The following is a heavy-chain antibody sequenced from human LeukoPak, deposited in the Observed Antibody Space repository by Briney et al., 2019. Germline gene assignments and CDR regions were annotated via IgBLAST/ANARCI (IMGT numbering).Heavy chain of an antibody. J-gene: IGHJ6*03. CDR1: GYTFTSYG. D-gene: IGHD3-3*01. V-gene: IGHV1-69*06. CDR2: IIPIFDTP. CDR3: AREGDRDFWSGYSRYYYYMDV. Sequence: SVKVSCKASGYTFTSYGISWVRQAPGQGLEWMGGIIPIFDTPNYAQKFQGRVTITADKSTSTAYMELSSLRSEDTAVYYCAREGDRDFWSGYSRYYYYMDVWGKGTTVTVSS.